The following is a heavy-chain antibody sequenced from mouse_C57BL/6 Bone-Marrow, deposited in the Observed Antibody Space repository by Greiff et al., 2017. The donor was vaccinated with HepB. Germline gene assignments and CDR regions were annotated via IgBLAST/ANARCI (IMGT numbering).Heavy chain of an antibody. J-gene: IGHJ2*01. CDR1: GYTFTSYW. Sequence: QVQLQQPGAELVKPGASVKLSCKASGYTFTSYWMHWVKQRPGRGLEWIGRIDPNSGGTKYNEKFKSKATLTVDKPSSTAYMQLSSLTSEDSAVYSCAIGGVSITTEVEYYFGYWGQGTTLTVSS. D-gene: IGHD1-1*01. CDR3: AIGGVSITTEVEYYFGY. CDR2: IDPNSGGT. V-gene: IGHV1-72*01.